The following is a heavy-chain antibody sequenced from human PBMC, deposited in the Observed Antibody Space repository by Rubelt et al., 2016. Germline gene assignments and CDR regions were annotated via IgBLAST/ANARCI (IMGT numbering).Heavy chain of an antibody. CDR1: GYSFTSYW. Sequence: LKISCKGSGYSFTSYWIGWVRQMPGKGLEWMGIIYPGDSDTRYSPSFQGQVTISADKSISTAYLQWSSLKASDTAMYYCARPGYSSSLGGYYYFDYWGQGTLVTVSS. CDR3: ARPGYSSSLGGYYYFDY. V-gene: IGHV5-51*01. J-gene: IGHJ4*02. D-gene: IGHD6-6*01. CDR2: IYPGDSDT.